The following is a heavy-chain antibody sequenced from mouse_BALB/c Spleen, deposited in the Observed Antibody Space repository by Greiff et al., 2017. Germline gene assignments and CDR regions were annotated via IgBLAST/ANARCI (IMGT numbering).Heavy chain of an antibody. CDR2: INPSTGYT. CDR1: GYTFTSYW. Sequence: QVQLKESGAELAKPGASVKMSCKASGYTFTSYWMHWVKQRPGQGLEWIGYINPSTGYTEYNQKFKDKATLTADKSSSTAYMQLSSLTSEDSAVYYCARTGPKGDAMDYWGQGTSVTVSS. D-gene: IGHD4-1*01. V-gene: IGHV1-7*01. CDR3: ARTGPKGDAMDY. J-gene: IGHJ4*01.